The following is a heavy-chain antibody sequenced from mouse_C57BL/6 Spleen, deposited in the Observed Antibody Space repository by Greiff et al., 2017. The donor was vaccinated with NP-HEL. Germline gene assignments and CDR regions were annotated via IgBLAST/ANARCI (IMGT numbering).Heavy chain of an antibody. CDR3: ATTVVAERYFDY. J-gene: IGHJ2*01. V-gene: IGHV1-53*01. CDR1: GYTFTSYW. D-gene: IGHD1-1*01. CDR2: INPSNGGT. Sequence: QVQLQQSGTELVKPGASVKLSCKASGYTFTSYWMHWVKQRPGQGLEWIGNINPSNGGTNYNEKFKSKATLTVDKSSSTAYMQLSSLTSEDSAVYYCATTVVAERYFDYWGQGTTLTVSS.